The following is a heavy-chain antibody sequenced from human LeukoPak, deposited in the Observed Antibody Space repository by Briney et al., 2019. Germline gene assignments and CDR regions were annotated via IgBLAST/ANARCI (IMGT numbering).Heavy chain of an antibody. CDR2: ISSSSSYI. Sequence: GGSLRLSCAASAFTFSSYSMNWVRQAPGKGLDWVSSISSSSSYIYYADSVKGRFTISRDNAKNSLYLQMNSLRAEDTAVYYCGRRPYYYGGGGEYFDYWGQGTLVTVSS. D-gene: IGHD3-10*01. CDR1: AFTFSSYS. V-gene: IGHV3-21*01. J-gene: IGHJ4*02. CDR3: GRRPYYYGGGGEYFDY.